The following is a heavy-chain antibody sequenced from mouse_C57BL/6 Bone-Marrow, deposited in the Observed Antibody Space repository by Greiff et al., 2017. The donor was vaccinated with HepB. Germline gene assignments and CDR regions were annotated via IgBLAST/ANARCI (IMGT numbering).Heavy chain of an antibody. CDR1: GYTFTSYW. CDR3: ASNGFAY. J-gene: IGHJ3*01. CDR2: IDPSDSYT. V-gene: IGHV1-50*01. Sequence: QVQLQQPGAELVKPGASVKLSCKASGYTFTSYWMQWVKQRPGQGLEWIGEIDPSDSYTNYNQKFKGKATLTVDTSSSTAYMQLSSLTSEDSAVYYCASNGFAYWGQGTLVTVSA.